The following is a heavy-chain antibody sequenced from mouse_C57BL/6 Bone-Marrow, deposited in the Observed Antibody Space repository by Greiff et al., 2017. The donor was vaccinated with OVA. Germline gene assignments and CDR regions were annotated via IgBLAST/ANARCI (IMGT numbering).Heavy chain of an antibody. J-gene: IGHJ2*01. D-gene: IGHD1-1*01. Sequence: EVKLVESEGGLVQPGSSMKLSCTASGFTFSDYYMAWVRQVPEKGLEWVANINYDGSGTYYLDSLKSRFIISRDNAKNILYLQMSSLKSEDTATYYCARGYYGSSYRYYFDYWGQGTTLTVSS. CDR3: ARGYYGSSYRYYFDY. V-gene: IGHV5-16*01. CDR2: INYDGSGT. CDR1: GFTFSDYY.